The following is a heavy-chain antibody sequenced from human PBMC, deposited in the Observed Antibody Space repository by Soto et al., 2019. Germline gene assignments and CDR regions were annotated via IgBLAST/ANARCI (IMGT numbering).Heavy chain of an antibody. CDR1: GYRFSSYW. J-gene: IGHJ6*02. CDR3: ARQGSNGAYYYYGMEV. Sequence: GESLKISCQGSGYRFSSYWIAWVRQLPGKGLEWMGIIYPGDSDTIYSPSFQGQVTFSVDKSTSTAYLQWSSLKASDTAMYYCARQGSNGAYYYYGMEVWGQGTTVTVSS. CDR2: IYPGDSDT. V-gene: IGHV5-51*01. D-gene: IGHD2-8*01.